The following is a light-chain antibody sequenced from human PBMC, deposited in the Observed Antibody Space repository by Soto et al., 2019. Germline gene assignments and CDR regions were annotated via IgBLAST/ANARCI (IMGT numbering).Light chain of an antibody. V-gene: IGKV4-1*01. J-gene: IGKJ4*01. CDR1: QSVLYSSNNKNY. CDR3: QQYYSTPLT. CDR2: WAS. Sequence: IVMSQSPDSLTVSLVESATINCKSSQSVLYSSNNKNYLAWYQQKPGQPPKLLIYWASTRESGVPDRFSGSGSGTDFTLTISSLQAEDVAVYYCQQYYSTPLTFGGGTRWIS.